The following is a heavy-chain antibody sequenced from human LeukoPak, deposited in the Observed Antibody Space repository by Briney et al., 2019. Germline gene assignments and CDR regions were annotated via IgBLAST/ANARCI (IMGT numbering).Heavy chain of an antibody. CDR3: AREDY. CDR1: GFIFHNFA. J-gene: IGHJ4*02. V-gene: IGHV3-30*14. CDR2: ISYDERTK. Sequence: GGSLRLSCVASGFIFHNFAMHWVRQAPGQGLEWVAAISYDERTKYYADSVKGRFTISRDNSKNTLYLQMNSLRAEDTAVYYCAREDYWGQGTLVTVSS.